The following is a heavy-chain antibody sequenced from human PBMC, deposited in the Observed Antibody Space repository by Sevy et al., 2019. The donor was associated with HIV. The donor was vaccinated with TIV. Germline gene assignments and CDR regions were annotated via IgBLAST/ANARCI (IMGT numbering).Heavy chain of an antibody. J-gene: IGHJ4*02. CDR2: IYSGGST. D-gene: IGHD3-3*01. CDR1: GFTVSDDY. V-gene: IGHV3-66*01. CDR3: AKDYMLNLWRGYFDS. Sequence: GGSLRLSCAVSGFTVSDDYVNWVRQAPGKGLEWVSVIYSGGSTYYADSVKVRFTISRDNSKNTLFLVMNSLRAEDTAVYYCAKDYMLNLWRGYFDSWGQGTLVTVSS.